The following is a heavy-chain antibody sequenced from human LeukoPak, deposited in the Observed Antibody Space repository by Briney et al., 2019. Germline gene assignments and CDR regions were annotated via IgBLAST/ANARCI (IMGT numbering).Heavy chain of an antibody. CDR3: AKAQFLGYSNSYYFDY. V-gene: IGHV3-23*01. D-gene: IGHD4-11*01. CDR1: EFTFSSYA. CDR2: ISGSGGST. Sequence: GGSLRLSCAASEFTFSSYAMSWVRQAPGKGLEWVSAISGSGGSTYYADSVKGRFTISRDNSKNTLYLQMNSLRAEDTAVYYCAKAQFLGYSNSYYFDYWGQGTLVTVSS. J-gene: IGHJ4*02.